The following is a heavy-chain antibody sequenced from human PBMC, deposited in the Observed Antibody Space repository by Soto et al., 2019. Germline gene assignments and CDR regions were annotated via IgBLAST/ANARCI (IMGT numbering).Heavy chain of an antibody. D-gene: IGHD6-13*01. J-gene: IGHJ6*02. CDR2: ISYDGSNK. Sequence: PGGSLRLSCAASGFTFSSYAMHWVRQAPGKGLEWVAVISYDGSNKYYADSVKGRFTISRDNSKNTLYLQMNSLRAEDTAVYYCARVASSSWYRATYYYYGMDVWGQGTTVTVSS. CDR1: GFTFSSYA. CDR3: ARVASSSWYRATYYYYGMDV. V-gene: IGHV3-30-3*01.